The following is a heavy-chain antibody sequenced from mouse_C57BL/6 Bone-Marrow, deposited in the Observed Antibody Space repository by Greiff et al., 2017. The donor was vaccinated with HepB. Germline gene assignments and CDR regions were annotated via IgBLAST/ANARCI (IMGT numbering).Heavy chain of an antibody. CDR3: ARGRYPDWYFDV. V-gene: IGHV1-26*01. D-gene: IGHD5-1-1*01. J-gene: IGHJ1*03. Sequence: EVQLQQSGPELVKPGASVKISCKASGYTFTDYYMNWVKQSHGKSLEWIGDINPNNGGTSYNQKFKGKATLTVDKSSSTAYMELRSLTSEDSAVYYCARGRYPDWYFDVWGTGTTVTVSS. CDR1: GYTFTDYY. CDR2: INPNNGGT.